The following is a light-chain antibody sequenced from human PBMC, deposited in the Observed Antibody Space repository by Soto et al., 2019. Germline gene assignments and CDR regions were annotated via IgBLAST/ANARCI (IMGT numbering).Light chain of an antibody. Sequence: DVQMSKSPSVMSASVGDRVTITCRASQGISNYLAWFQQKPGKVPKRLIYATTTLQSGVPSRFSGSGSGTEFTLTISSLHPEDFATYYCLQHSSYPLTFGGGTKVDIK. CDR2: ATT. CDR3: LQHSSYPLT. CDR1: QGISNY. V-gene: IGKV1-17*03. J-gene: IGKJ4*01.